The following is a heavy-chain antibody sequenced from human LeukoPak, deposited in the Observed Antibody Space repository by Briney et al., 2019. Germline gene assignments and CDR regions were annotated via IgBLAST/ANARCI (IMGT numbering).Heavy chain of an antibody. CDR1: GGSVSSGSYY. Sequence: SETLSLTCTVSGGSVSSGSYYWSWIRQPPGKGLEWIGYTYYSGSTNYNPSLKSRVTISVDTSKNQFSLKLSSVTAADTAVYYCARGSYGDYVLDDAFDIWGQGTMVTVSS. J-gene: IGHJ3*02. D-gene: IGHD4-17*01. V-gene: IGHV4-61*01. CDR3: ARGSYGDYVLDDAFDI. CDR2: TYYSGST.